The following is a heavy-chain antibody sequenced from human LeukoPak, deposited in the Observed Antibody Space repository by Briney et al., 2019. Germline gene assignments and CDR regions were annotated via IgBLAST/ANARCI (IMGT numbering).Heavy chain of an antibody. CDR3: AKTRPLDSSSWSHGDY. J-gene: IGHJ4*02. CDR2: ITGSGDST. D-gene: IGHD6-13*01. Sequence: GGSLRLSCAASGFIFSTYAMSWVRQAPGKGLEWVSAITGSGDSTYYADSVKGRFTISRDNSKNTLYLQMNSLRAEDTAVYYCAKTRPLDSSSWSHGDYWGQGTLVTVSS. V-gene: IGHV3-23*01. CDR1: GFIFSTYA.